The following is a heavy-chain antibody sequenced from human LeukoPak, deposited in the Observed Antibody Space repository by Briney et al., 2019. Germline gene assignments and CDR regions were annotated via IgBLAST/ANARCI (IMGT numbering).Heavy chain of an antibody. CDR1: GFTFSTYA. CDR2: LSHNGDNT. V-gene: IGHV3-21*01. Sequence: GGSLRLSCAASGFTFSTYAMSWVRQAPGKGLEWVSTLSHNGDNTYYQDSVKGRFTISRDDAKNSLYLEMDSLRAEDTAVYYCARTIYYYESTSYFSDAFDVWGQGTMVTVSS. J-gene: IGHJ3*01. CDR3: ARTIYYYESTSYFSDAFDV. D-gene: IGHD3-22*01.